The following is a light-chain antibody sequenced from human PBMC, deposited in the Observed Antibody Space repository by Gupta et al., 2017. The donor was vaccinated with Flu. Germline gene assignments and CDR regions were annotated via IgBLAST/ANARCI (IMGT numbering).Light chain of an antibody. CDR3: HSDDGNVWV. J-gene: IGLJ3*02. CDR2: EDD. V-gene: IGLV6-57*03. CDR1: SGSIATNY. Sequence: GKTVTISCTRSSGSIATNYVQWYQQRPGSVPSAVIYEDDIRPAGVPSRFSASIDRSSNSASLTISGLETEDEADYFCHSDDGNVWV.